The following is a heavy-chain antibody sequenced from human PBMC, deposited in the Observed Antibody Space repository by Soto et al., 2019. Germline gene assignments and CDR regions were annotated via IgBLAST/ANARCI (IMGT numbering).Heavy chain of an antibody. J-gene: IGHJ6*02. Sequence: GESLKISCKGSGYDFATYWIGWVRQMPGKGLEWMGIISPGDSDTTYSPSFQGQVTISVDKSISTASLQWSSLKASDTAMYYCASQRCNCAGTDNDMEIWYQETTVAISS. CDR3: ASQRCNCAGTDNDMEI. CDR1: GYDFATYW. D-gene: IGHD1-1*01. V-gene: IGHV5-51*01. CDR2: ISPGDSDT.